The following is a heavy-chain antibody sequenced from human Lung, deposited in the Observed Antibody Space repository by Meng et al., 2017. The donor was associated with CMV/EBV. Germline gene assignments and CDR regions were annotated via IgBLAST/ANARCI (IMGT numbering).Heavy chain of an antibody. J-gene: IGHJ5*02. CDR3: AKVAESTTSPYNYFGA. D-gene: IGHD1-1*01. CDR1: GFTFSNYG. Sequence: GESLKISCEASGFTFSNYGMHWARQAPGKGLEWVAYIRFDGTQTYYSDSVKGRFAIFRDNSKNTLYLQMHSLTTEDTAMFYCAKVAESTTSPYNYFGAWGQGXLVTVSS. V-gene: IGHV3-30*02. CDR2: IRFDGTQT.